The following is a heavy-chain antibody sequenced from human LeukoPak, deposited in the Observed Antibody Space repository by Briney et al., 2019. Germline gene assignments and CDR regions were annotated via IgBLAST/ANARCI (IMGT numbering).Heavy chain of an antibody. V-gene: IGHV3-72*01. J-gene: IGHJ3*02. CDR2: SKSKTYNYIT. CDR3: ARSRDGFDM. CDR1: GFTFRDHD. Sequence: GGSLRLSWAASGFTFRDHDMDWVRQAPGKGLEWIGRSKSKTYNYITQYAAFVQGRLTISRDNSKNSLYLQINSLKTEDTAVYYCARSRDGFDMWGQGTMVTVSS.